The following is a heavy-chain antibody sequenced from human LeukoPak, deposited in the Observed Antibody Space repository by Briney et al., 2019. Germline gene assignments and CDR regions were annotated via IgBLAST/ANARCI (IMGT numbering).Heavy chain of an antibody. J-gene: IGHJ6*03. CDR2: IKEDGTEK. CDR3: ARSPAGDAWPPAYYMDV. CDR1: EFSFSTYW. D-gene: IGHD3-10*01. Sequence: PGGSLRLSCAASEFSFSTYWMSWVRQAPGKGLEWVANIKEDGTEKYCVGSVKGRFTISRDNAKKSLYLQMNSLRDDDTAVYFCARSPAGDAWPPAYYMDVWGKGTTVTVSS. V-gene: IGHV3-7*01.